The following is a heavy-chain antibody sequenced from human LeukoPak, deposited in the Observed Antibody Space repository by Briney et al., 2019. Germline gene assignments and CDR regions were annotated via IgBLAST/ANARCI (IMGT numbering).Heavy chain of an antibody. D-gene: IGHD3-10*01. J-gene: IGHJ4*02. CDR3: AKRSGSGGPFDY. CDR1: GFTFSTYA. Sequence: GGSLRLSCAASGFTFSTYAMSWVRQAPGKGLEWVSLISGSGGSTFDADSVKGRFTISRDNSKNTLYLQMDSLRADDTAVYFCAKRSGSGGPFDYWGQGILVTVSS. V-gene: IGHV3-23*01. CDR2: ISGSGGST.